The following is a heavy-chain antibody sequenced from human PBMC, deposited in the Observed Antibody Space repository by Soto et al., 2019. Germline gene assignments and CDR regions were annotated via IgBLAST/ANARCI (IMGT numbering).Heavy chain of an antibody. J-gene: IGHJ4*02. CDR3: ALQRVSLGAGYLFDD. D-gene: IGHD3-9*01. V-gene: IGHV4-38-2*01. CDR1: GYSISSGYY. Sequence: PATLSLTCAVSGYSISSGYYWGWIRQPPGQGLEWIGSIYHSGSTYYNPSLKSRVTISVDTSKNQFSLKLSSVAAADTAVYFWALQRVSLGAGYLFDDWGQGALGTVSX. CDR2: IYHSGST.